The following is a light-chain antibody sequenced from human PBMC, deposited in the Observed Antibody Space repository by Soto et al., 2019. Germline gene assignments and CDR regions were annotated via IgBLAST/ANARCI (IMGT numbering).Light chain of an antibody. CDR1: SSNIGSNT. CDR2: TNN. CDR3: ATWDDSLNGDVV. J-gene: IGLJ2*01. V-gene: IGLV1-44*01. Sequence: QTVVTQPTSASGTPGQRVTISCSGSSSNIGSNTVNWSQQLPGTAPKLLIYTNNQRPSGVPDRFSGSKSGTSAFLAISGLQSEDEADYYCATWDDSLNGDVVFGGGTKLTVL.